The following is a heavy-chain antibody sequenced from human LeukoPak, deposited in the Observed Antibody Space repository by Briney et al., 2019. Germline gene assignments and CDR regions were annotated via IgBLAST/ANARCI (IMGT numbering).Heavy chain of an antibody. CDR3: ASALYTVTPTDY. CDR1: GFTLSSYG. D-gene: IGHD4-17*01. CDR2: IRYVGSNK. V-gene: IGHV3-30*02. Sequence: QSGPSLRLSCAASGFTLSSYGMRWARLDPGDGLEWEAFIRYVGSNKYYADSVKGRFTISRDNSKNTLYLQMNSLRAEDTAVYYCASALYTVTPTDYWGQGTLVTVSS. J-gene: IGHJ4*02.